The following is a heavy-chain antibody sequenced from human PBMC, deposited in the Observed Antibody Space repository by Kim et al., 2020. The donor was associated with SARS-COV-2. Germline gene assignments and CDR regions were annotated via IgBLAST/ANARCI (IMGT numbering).Heavy chain of an antibody. D-gene: IGHD3-10*01. CDR3: APLWFENWFDP. J-gene: IGHJ5*02. CDR1: GGTFSSYT. Sequence: SVKVSCKASGGTFSSYTISWVRQAPGQGLEWMGRIIPILGIANYAQKFQGRVTITADKSTSAAYMELSSLRSEDTAVYYCAPLWFENWFDPWGQGTLVTVSS. CDR2: IIPILGIA. V-gene: IGHV1-69*02.